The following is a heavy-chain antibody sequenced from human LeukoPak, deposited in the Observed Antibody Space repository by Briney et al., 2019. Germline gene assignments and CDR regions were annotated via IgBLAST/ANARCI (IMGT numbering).Heavy chain of an antibody. Sequence: GESLKISCKGSGYSFTSYWIGWVRQMPGKGLEWMGIIYPSDSDTRYSPSFQGQVTISADKSISTAYLQWSSLKASDTAMYYCARYVVVVVPAAILGNYYYYYMDVWGKGTTVTVSS. CDR3: ARYVVVVVPAAILGNYYYYYMDV. V-gene: IGHV5-51*01. D-gene: IGHD2-2*02. J-gene: IGHJ6*03. CDR2: IYPSDSDT. CDR1: GYSFTSYW.